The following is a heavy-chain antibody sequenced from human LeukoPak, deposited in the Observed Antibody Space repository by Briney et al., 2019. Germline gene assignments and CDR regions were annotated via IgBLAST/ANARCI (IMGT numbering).Heavy chain of an antibody. V-gene: IGHV3-74*01. D-gene: IGHD1-26*01. J-gene: IGHJ3*01. CDR1: GFNFNTYW. CDR2: VKSDGLST. CDR3: ARGGSPPEALGDTFDV. Sequence: GGSLRLSCAASGFNFNTYWMHWVRQTPGKGLMWVSRVKSDGLSTNYADSVKGRFTISRDNAMDTLHLHMNSLRAEDTAVYYCARGGSPPEALGDTFDVWGQGTLVTVSS.